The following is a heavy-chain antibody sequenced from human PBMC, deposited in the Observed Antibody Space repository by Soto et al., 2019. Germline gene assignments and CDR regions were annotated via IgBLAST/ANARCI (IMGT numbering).Heavy chain of an antibody. CDR2: ISGSGGST. V-gene: IGHV3-23*01. CDR3: AKIYCSAGSCYSPYYYYCGMDV. Sequence: GGSLRLSCAASGVTFRSYAMSWVRQAPGKGLEWVSAISGSGGSTYYADSVKGRFTISRDNSKNTLYLQMNSLRAGDTAVYCCAKIYCSAGSCYSPYYYYCGMDVWGQGTTVRVSS. J-gene: IGHJ6*01. CDR1: GVTFRSYA. D-gene: IGHD2-15*01.